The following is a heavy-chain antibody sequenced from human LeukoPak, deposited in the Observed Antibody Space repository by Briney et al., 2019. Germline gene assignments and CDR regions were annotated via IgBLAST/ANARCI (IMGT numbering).Heavy chain of an antibody. D-gene: IGHD4-17*01. CDR2: INHSGST. V-gene: IGHV4-34*01. J-gene: IGHJ4*02. CDR3: ARAFYGPHFDY. Sequence: PSETLSLTCAVYGGSFSGYYWSWIRQPPGKGLEWIGEINHSGSTNYNPSLKSRVTISVDTSKNQFSLKLSSVTAADTAVHYCARAFYGPHFDYWGQGTLVTVSS. CDR1: GGSFSGYY.